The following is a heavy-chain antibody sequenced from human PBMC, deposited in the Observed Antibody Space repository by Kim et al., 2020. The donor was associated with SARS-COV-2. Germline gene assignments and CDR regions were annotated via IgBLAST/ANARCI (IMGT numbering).Heavy chain of an antibody. CDR1: GFTFSSYG. Sequence: GGSLRLSCAASGFTFSSYGMHWVRQAPGKGLEWVAVISYDGSNKYYADSVKGRFTISRDNSKNTLYLQMNSLRAEDTAVYYCAKAYYGSGSYYTHSGNWFDPWGQGTLVTVSS. CDR2: ISYDGSNK. V-gene: IGHV3-30*18. CDR3: AKAYYGSGSYYTHSGNWFDP. J-gene: IGHJ5*02. D-gene: IGHD3-10*01.